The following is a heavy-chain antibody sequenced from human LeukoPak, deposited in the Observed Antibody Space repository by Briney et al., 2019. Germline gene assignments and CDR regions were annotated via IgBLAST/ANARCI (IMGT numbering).Heavy chain of an antibody. Sequence: SVKVSCKASGGTFNSYAISGVRQAPGQGLEWMGGIIPIFGTANYAQKFQGRVTITADESTSTAYMELSSLSCEDTAVYYCARWKWELPHWFDPWGQGTLVTVSS. CDR2: IIPIFGTA. D-gene: IGHD1-26*01. CDR3: ARWKWELPHWFDP. CDR1: GGTFNSYA. V-gene: IGHV1-69*13. J-gene: IGHJ5*02.